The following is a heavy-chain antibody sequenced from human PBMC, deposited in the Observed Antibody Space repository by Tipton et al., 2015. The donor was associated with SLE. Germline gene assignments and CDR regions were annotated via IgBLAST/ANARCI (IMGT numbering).Heavy chain of an antibody. CDR2: IYYSGST. D-gene: IGHD1-26*01. J-gene: IGHJ4*02. CDR1: GGSISSSSYY. V-gene: IGHV4-39*01. Sequence: LSLTCTVSGGSISSSSYYWGWIRQPPGKGLEWIGSIYYSGSTYYNPSLKSRVTISVDTSKNQFSLKLSSVTAADTAVYYCALIGVGATSFDYWGQGTLVTVSS. CDR3: ALIGVGATSFDY.